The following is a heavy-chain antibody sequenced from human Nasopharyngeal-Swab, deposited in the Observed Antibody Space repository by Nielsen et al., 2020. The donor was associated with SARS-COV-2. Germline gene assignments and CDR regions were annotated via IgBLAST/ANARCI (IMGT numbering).Heavy chain of an antibody. CDR3: AKDTHYSSSWYGDYYFDY. D-gene: IGHD6-13*01. J-gene: IGHJ4*02. Sequence: VRQAPGKGLEWVSAISGSGGSTYYADSVKGRFTISRDNSKNTLYLQMNSLRAEDTAVYYCAKDTHYSSSWYGDYYFDYWGQGTLVTVSS. V-gene: IGHV3-23*01. CDR2: ISGSGGST.